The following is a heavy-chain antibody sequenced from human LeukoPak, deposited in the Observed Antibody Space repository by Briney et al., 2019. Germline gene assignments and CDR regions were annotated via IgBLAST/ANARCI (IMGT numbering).Heavy chain of an antibody. J-gene: IGHJ4*02. CDR3: ATREELLH. CDR1: GYTFTGYY. V-gene: IGHV1-2*06. CDR2: IKPNSGGT. Sequence: ASVKVSCKASGYTFTGYYMHGVRQPPAQGLEWMGRIKPNSGGTNDAQKFQGRGTMTRDTSISTAYMELSRLRSDVMAVYECATREELLHWGQGTLVTVSS. D-gene: IGHD1-7*01.